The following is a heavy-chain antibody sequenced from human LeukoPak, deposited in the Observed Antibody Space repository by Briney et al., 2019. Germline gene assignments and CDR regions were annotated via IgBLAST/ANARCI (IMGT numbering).Heavy chain of an antibody. CDR3: ARDEGYGGNDY. D-gene: IGHD4-23*01. V-gene: IGHV3-33*01. CDR1: GFTFSSNA. Sequence: GGSLRLSCAASGFTFSSNAMHWVRQAPGKGLEWVAVIWYDGSNKYHADSVKGRFTVSRDNSKNTLYLQMNSLRAEDTAVYYCARDEGYGGNDYWGQGTLVTVSS. J-gene: IGHJ4*02. CDR2: IWYDGSNK.